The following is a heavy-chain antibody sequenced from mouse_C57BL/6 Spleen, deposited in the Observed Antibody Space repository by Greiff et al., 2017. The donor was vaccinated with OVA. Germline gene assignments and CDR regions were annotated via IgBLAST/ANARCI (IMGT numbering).Heavy chain of an antibody. V-gene: IGHV1-18*01. D-gene: IGHD1-1*01. J-gene: IGHJ1*03. Sequence: EVQLQQSGPELVKPGASVKIPCKASGYTFTDYNMDWVKQSHGKSLEWIGDINPNNGGTIYNQKFKGKATLTVDKSSSTAYMELRSLTSEDTAVYYGARAPITTVVATRWYFDVWGTGTTVTVSS. CDR2: INPNNGGT. CDR1: GYTFTDYN. CDR3: ARAPITTVVATRWYFDV.